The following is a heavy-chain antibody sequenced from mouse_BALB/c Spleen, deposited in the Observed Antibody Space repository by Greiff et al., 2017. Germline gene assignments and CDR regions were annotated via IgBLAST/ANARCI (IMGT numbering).Heavy chain of an antibody. Sequence: VQLVESGAELARPGASVKMSCKASGYTFTSYTMHWVKQRPGQGLEWIGYINPSSGYTNYNQKFKDKATLTADKSSSTAYMQLSSLTSEDSAVYYCARSYGNYPFAYWGQGTLVTVSA. V-gene: IGHV1-4*01. CDR3: ARSYGNYPFAY. CDR1: GYTFTSYT. D-gene: IGHD2-1*01. J-gene: IGHJ3*01. CDR2: INPSSGYT.